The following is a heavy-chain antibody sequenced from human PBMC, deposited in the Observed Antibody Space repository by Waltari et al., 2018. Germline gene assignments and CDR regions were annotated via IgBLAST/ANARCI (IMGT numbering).Heavy chain of an antibody. J-gene: IGHJ4*02. CDR1: GFTFSSYW. Sequence: EVQLVESGGGLVQPGGALRLSCAASGFTFSSYWMHWVRQAPGKGLVWVSRVNSDGSGTCYADCVKGRFNISRDNAKNTLYLQMDSQRAEDTAVYYCARVGGSQGYWGQGTLVTVSS. CDR3: ARVGGSQGY. V-gene: IGHV3-74*01. CDR2: VNSDGSGT. D-gene: IGHD3-10*01.